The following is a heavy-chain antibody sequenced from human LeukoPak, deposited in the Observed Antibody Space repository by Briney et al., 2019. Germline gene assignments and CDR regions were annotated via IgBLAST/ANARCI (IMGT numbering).Heavy chain of an antibody. Sequence: SVKVSCKASGGTFSSYAISWVRQAPGQGLEWMGGIIPIFGTANYAQKFQGRVTITTDESTSTAYMELSSLRSEDTAVYYCAREAITMIVPNRAFDIWGQGTMVTVSS. V-gene: IGHV1-69*05. CDR3: AREAITMIVPNRAFDI. CDR1: GGTFSSYA. CDR2: IIPIFGTA. J-gene: IGHJ3*02. D-gene: IGHD3-22*01.